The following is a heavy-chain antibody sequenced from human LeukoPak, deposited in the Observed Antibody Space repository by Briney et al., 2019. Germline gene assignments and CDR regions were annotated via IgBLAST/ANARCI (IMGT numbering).Heavy chain of an antibody. CDR2: ISTSGTTM. CDR3: ARNRGYY. J-gene: IGHJ4*02. D-gene: IGHD6-13*01. CDR1: GFTLSNYE. V-gene: IGHV3-48*03. Sequence: GGSLRLSCVASGFTLSNYEMNWVRQAPGKGLEWVSYISTSGTTMYYADSVKGRFTISRDSARNSLSLQMNSLRAEDTAVYYCARNRGYYWGQGTLVTVSS.